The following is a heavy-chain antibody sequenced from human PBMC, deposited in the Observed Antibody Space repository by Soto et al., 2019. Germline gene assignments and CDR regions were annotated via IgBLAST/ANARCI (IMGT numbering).Heavy chain of an antibody. CDR1: GFTVSSNY. CDR3: ARAPLYVGNSV. CDR2: IYSGGAT. Sequence: EVQLVESGGGLVQPGGSLRLSCAASGFTVSSNYMTWVRQAPGKGLEWVSVIYSGGATYYADSVKGRFTISRDNSKNTLYLQMNSLRAEDTAVYYCARAPLYVGNSVWGQGTVVTVSS. D-gene: IGHD3-16*01. J-gene: IGHJ4*02. V-gene: IGHV3-66*01.